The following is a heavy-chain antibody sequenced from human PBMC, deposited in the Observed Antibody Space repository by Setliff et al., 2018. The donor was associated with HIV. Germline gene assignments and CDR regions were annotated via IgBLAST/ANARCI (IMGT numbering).Heavy chain of an antibody. CDR2: FYYSGRT. J-gene: IGHJ6*03. D-gene: IGHD6-19*01. V-gene: IGHV4-39*01. CDR1: GGSINSSTYY. CDR3: ARVIMAVAGTPYRSSSGYYYYYMDV. Sequence: KTSETLSLTCTVSGGSINSSTYYWGWIRQPPGKGLEWIGSFYYSGRTYYSPSLRSRVTISVDTSKNQFSLRLSSVTAADTAVYYCARVIMAVAGTPYRSSSGYYYYYMDVWGKGTTVTV.